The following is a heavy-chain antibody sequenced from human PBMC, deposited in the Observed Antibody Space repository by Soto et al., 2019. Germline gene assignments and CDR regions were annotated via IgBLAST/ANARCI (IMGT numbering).Heavy chain of an antibody. CDR3: ARDWGGIVVVVAADGMDV. J-gene: IGHJ6*02. D-gene: IGHD2-15*01. V-gene: IGHV1-18*04. CDR1: GYTFTSYG. Sequence: QVQLVQSGAEVKKPGASVKVSCKASGYTFTSYGISWVRQAPGQGLEWMGWISAYHGNTNYAQKLQGRVTMTTDTSTSTSYMELRSLRSDDTAVYYCARDWGGIVVVVAADGMDVWGQGTTVTVSS. CDR2: ISAYHGNT.